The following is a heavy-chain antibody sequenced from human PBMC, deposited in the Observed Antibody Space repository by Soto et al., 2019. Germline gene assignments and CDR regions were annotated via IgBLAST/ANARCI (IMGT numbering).Heavy chain of an antibody. D-gene: IGHD6-6*01. CDR1: GDSIRNYY. V-gene: IGHV4-59*08. J-gene: IGHJ6*03. CDR3: ARQKYSSSSPLGDYYYYMDV. Sequence: SETLSLTCTVSGDSIRNYYWTWVRQPPGKGLEWIGYVYYSGSTSYNPSLKSRVTMSVDTSKKQFSLRLRSVTATGTAVYYCARQKYSSSSPLGDYYYYMDVWGKGTTVTVSS. CDR2: VYYSGST.